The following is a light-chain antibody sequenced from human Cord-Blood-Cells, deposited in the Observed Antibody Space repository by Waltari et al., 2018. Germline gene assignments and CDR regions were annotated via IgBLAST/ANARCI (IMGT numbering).Light chain of an antibody. CDR2: AAS. CDR1: QGISSW. J-gene: IGKJ4*01. Sequence: DIQMTQSPSSVSASVGDRVTITCRASQGISSWLAWYQQKPGNAPKLLIYAASSLQSAVPPTFSGSGAGTDVTLSISSLQAEDFATYYCQQENSFPLTFGGGTKVEIK. V-gene: IGKV1-12*01. CDR3: QQENSFPLT.